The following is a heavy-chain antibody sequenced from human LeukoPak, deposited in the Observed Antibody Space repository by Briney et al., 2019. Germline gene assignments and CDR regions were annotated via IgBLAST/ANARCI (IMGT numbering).Heavy chain of an antibody. D-gene: IGHD5-24*01. J-gene: IGHJ6*03. Sequence: ASVKVSCKASGYTFTSYGISWVRQAPGQGLEWMGWISAYNGNTHYAQKLQGRVTMTRNTSISTAYMELSSLRPEDTAVYYCARVLKGMVATTYYYYYYMDVWGKGTTVTISS. CDR3: ARVLKGMVATTYYYYYYMDV. CDR2: ISAYNGNT. V-gene: IGHV1-18*01. CDR1: GYTFTSYG.